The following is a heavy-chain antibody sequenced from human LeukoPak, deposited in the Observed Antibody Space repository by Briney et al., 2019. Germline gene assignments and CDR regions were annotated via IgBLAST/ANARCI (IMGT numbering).Heavy chain of an antibody. Sequence: SETLSLTCSVSGGSISSSKYYWGWVRQPPGKGLQWIGSIYNSGSTRYNPSLQSRVTLSVDTSMNQFSLKLTSVTAADTAVYYCARDRRDSFINWFDPWGQGTLVTVSS. CDR3: ARDRRDSFINWFDP. D-gene: IGHD3-22*01. CDR1: GGSISSSKYY. V-gene: IGHV4-39*07. CDR2: IYNSGST. J-gene: IGHJ5*02.